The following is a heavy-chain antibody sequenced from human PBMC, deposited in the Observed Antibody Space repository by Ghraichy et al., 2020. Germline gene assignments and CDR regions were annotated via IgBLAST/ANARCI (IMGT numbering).Heavy chain of an antibody. J-gene: IGHJ3*01. V-gene: IGHV1-18*01. CDR2: ISGYNGNT. D-gene: IGHD1-1*01. CDR3: ARNGDDSLPF. CDR1: GYTFTSYD. Sequence: ASVKVSCKASGYTFTSYDIDWVRQAPGQGLEWMGWISGYNGNTYYTQKFQGRVTMTTDTSTSTAYMDLRSLRSDDTAVYYCARNGDDSLPFWGQGTMVTVSS.